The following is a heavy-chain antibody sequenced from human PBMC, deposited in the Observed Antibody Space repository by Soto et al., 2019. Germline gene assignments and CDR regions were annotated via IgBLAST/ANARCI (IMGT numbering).Heavy chain of an antibody. CDR1: GFTFSSYS. J-gene: IGHJ6*02. D-gene: IGHD3-9*01. CDR2: ISSNSSTI. Sequence: GGSLRLSCAASGFTFSSYSMNWVRQAPGKGLEWVSYISSNSSTIYYADSVKGRFTISRDNAKNSLYLQMNSLRDEDTAVYYCARDFPLDYDILTGYYRNGMDVWGQGTTVTVSS. V-gene: IGHV3-48*02. CDR3: ARDFPLDYDILTGYYRNGMDV.